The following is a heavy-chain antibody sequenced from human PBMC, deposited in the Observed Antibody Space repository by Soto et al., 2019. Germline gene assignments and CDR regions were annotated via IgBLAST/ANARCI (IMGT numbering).Heavy chain of an antibody. D-gene: IGHD3-3*01. J-gene: IGHJ4*02. V-gene: IGHV3-9*01. CDR2: ISWNSGSI. CDR1: GFPFDDYA. CDR3: AKGGLVLRFLEWLSTDYFDY. Sequence: TGGSLRLSCAASGFPFDDYAMHWVRQAPGKGLEWVSGISWNSGSIGYADSVKGRFTISRDNAKNSLYLQMNSLRAEDTALYYCAKGGLVLRFLEWLSTDYFDYWGQGTLVTVSS.